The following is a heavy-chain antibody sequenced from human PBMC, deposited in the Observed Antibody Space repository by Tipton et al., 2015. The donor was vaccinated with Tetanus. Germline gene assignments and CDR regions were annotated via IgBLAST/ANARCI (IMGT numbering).Heavy chain of an antibody. CDR3: ARGDYTLYGRIFFDF. CDR1: GGSLGGYY. J-gene: IGHJ4*02. CDR2: VYSNGNT. Sequence: PGLVKPSDTLSLTCSVSGGSLGGYYWSWIRQPPGKGLEYVGNVYSNGNTHYNPSLGTRFSISLDASKSQFSLQVDSVTAADAAVYYCARGDYTLYGRIFFDFWGQGSLVTVSS. D-gene: IGHD4-17*01. V-gene: IGHV4-59*07.